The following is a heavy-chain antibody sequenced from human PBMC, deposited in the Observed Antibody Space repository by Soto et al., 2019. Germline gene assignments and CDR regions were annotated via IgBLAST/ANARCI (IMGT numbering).Heavy chain of an antibody. CDR1: GGTFSSYT. CDR3: ARGHSSSWYWYFDL. J-gene: IGHJ2*01. V-gene: IGHV1-69*02. Sequence: QVQLVQSGAEVKQPGSSVKVSCKASGGTFSSYTISWVRQAPGQGLEWMGRIIPILGIANCAQKFQGRVTITADKSTSTAYMELSSLRSEDTAVYYCARGHSSSWYWYFDLWGRGTLVTVSS. D-gene: IGHD6-13*01. CDR2: IIPILGIA.